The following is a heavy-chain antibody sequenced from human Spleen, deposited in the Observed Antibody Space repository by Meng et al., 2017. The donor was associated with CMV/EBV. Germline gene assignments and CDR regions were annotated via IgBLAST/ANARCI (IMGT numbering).Heavy chain of an antibody. Sequence: GGSLRLSCSASGFTFDKYWMHWVRQAPGEGLVWVSRIDRDGSTIYADSVRGRFTISRDNAQSSVYLQMNSLRAEDTAVYYCAKSDWDAFDIWGQGTMVTVSS. D-gene: IGHD2-21*01. CDR2: IDRDGST. J-gene: IGHJ3*02. V-gene: IGHV3-74*01. CDR1: GFTFDKYW. CDR3: AKSDWDAFDI.